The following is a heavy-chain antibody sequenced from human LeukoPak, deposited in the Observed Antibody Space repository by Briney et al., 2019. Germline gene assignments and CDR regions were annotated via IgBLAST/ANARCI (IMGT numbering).Heavy chain of an antibody. CDR2: IYTSGST. CDR3: ARELCSGGSCYSDY. CDR1: GGSISSYY. V-gene: IGHV4-4*07. Sequence: PSETLSLTCTVSGGSISSYYWSWIRQPAGKGLEWIGRIYTSGSTNYNPSLKSRVTMSVDTSKNQFSLKLSSVTAADTAVYYCARELCSGGSCYSDYWGQGTLVTVSS. J-gene: IGHJ4*02. D-gene: IGHD2-15*01.